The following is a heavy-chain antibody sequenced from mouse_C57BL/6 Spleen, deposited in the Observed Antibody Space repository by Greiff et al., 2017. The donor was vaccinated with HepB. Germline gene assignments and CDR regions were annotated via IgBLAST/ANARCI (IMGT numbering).Heavy chain of an antibody. CDR3: ARDQRHYYGSSWYFDV. Sequence: EVQLVESGGGLVKPGGSLKLSCAASGFTFSSYAMSWVRQTPEKRLEWVATISDGGSYTYYPDNVKGRFTISRDNAKNNLYLQMSHLKSEDTAMYYCARDQRHYYGSSWYFDVWGTGTTGTVSS. CDR1: GFTFSSYA. V-gene: IGHV5-4*01. CDR2: ISDGGSYT. J-gene: IGHJ1*03. D-gene: IGHD1-1*01.